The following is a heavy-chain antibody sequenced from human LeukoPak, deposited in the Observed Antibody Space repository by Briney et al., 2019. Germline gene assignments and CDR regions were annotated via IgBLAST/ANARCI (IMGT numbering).Heavy chain of an antibody. CDR1: GGSISSYY. CDR3: ARDNYDFWSGTYTGRDY. J-gene: IGHJ4*02. CDR2: IYTSGST. Sequence: SETLSLTXTVSGGSISSYYWSWIRQAAGKGLEWLGRIYTSGSTNYNPSLKSRVTMSVDTSKNQFSLKLSSVTAADTAVYYCARDNYDFWSGTYTGRDYWGQGTLVTVSS. V-gene: IGHV4-4*07. D-gene: IGHD3-3*01.